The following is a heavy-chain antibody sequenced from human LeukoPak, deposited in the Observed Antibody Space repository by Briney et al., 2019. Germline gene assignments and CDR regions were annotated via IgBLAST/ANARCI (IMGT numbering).Heavy chain of an antibody. D-gene: IGHD3-22*01. CDR1: GGSINNYY. CDR3: ARDDSSGYPDY. J-gene: IGHJ4*02. CDR2: IYYSGST. V-gene: IGHV4-59*01. Sequence: SETLSLTCTVSGGSINNYYWTWIRQPPGKGLEWIGYIYYSGSTSYNPSLKSRVTISVDTSKNQFSLKLSSVTAADTAVYYCARDDSSGYPDYWGQGTLVTVSS.